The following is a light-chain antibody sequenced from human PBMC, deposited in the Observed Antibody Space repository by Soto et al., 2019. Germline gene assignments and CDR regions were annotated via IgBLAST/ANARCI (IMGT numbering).Light chain of an antibody. Sequence: QSVLTQPASVSGSPGQSITISCTGTSSDVGTYNHVSWYQQHPGKAPKLMIYDVSNRPSGVSNRFSGSKSGNTASLTISGLQAEDEADYYCSSYTTSTTRRVFGTGTKVTDL. CDR2: DVS. CDR3: SSYTTSTTRRV. CDR1: SSDVGTYNH. V-gene: IGLV2-14*01. J-gene: IGLJ1*01.